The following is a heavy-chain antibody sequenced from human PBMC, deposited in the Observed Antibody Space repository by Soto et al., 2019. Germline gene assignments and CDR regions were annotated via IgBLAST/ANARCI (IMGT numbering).Heavy chain of an antibody. J-gene: IGHJ4*02. CDR1: GGTFSSYT. Sequence: QVQLVQSGAEVQKPGSSVKVSCKASGGTFSSYTISWVRQAPGQGLEWMGRIIPILGIANYAQKFQGRVTITAHKSTSTAYMELSSLRSEATAVYYCAREGQLVPQFDYWGQGTLVTVSS. CDR2: IIPILGIA. CDR3: AREGQLVPQFDY. V-gene: IGHV1-69*08. D-gene: IGHD6-6*01.